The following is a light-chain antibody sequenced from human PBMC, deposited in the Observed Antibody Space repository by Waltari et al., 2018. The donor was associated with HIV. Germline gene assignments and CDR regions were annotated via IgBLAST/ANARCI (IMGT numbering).Light chain of an antibody. CDR1: SGDVGGYKY. J-gene: IGLJ2*01. V-gene: IGLV2-14*01. CDR3: SSYTSSSTLVV. Sequence: QSALTPPASVSGSPGQSITTSCTGSSGDVGGYKYVSCYQQHPGKAPKLMIYEVSNRPSGVSNRFSGSKSGNTASLTISGLQAEDEADYYCSSYTSSSTLVVFGGGTKLTVL. CDR2: EVS.